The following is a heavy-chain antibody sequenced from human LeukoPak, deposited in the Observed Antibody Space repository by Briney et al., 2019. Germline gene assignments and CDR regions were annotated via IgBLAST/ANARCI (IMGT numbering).Heavy chain of an antibody. CDR3: AKAGDNSGNYGAFDI. Sequence: GGSLRLSCAAAGFAFSSYVMNWVRQAPGKGLEWVSAIVNSSGGTYYADSVKGRFTISRDNSKNTLYLQMNSLRAEDTAVYYCAKAGDNSGNYGAFDIWGQGTMVTVSS. V-gene: IGHV3-23*01. J-gene: IGHJ3*02. CDR2: IVNSSGGT. D-gene: IGHD3-22*01. CDR1: GFAFSSYV.